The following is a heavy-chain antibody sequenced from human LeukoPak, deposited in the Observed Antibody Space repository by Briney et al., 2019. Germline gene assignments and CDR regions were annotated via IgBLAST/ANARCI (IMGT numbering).Heavy chain of an antibody. CDR1: GFTFSGYG. D-gene: IGHD3-10*01. CDR2: IWYDGSNK. CDR3: ARGRHGSGSSNYYYYYGMDV. V-gene: IGHV3-33*01. J-gene: IGHJ6*02. Sequence: GGSLRLSCAASGFTFSGYGMHWVRQAPGKGLEWVAVIWYDGSNKYYADSVKGRFTISRDTSKNTLYLQMNSLRAEDTAVYYCARGRHGSGSSNYYYYYGMDVWGQGTTVTVSS.